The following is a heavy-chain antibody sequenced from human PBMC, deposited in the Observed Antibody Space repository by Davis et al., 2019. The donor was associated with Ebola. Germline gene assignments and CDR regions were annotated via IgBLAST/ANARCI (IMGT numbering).Heavy chain of an antibody. J-gene: IGHJ4*02. Sequence: HSQTLSLTCAISGDSLSGNNGAWNWIRPSPSRGLEWLGRTYYYRSKWNNDYAVSVKSRITINPDTTKNQFSLQLNSVTPEDTAVYYCARGWLRSKFDYWGQGTLVTVSS. CDR1: GDSLSGNNGA. CDR3: ARGWLRSKFDY. CDR2: TYYYRSKWNN. D-gene: IGHD5-12*01. V-gene: IGHV6-1*01.